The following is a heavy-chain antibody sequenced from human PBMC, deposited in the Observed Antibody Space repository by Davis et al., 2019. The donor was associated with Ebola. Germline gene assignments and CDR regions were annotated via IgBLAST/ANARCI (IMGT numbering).Heavy chain of an antibody. CDR1: GFTFSNYA. CDR2: TSGSGGTK. CDR3: AKYASFYYAVGSNWFDP. Sequence: GESLKISCAASGFTFSNYAMSWVRQAPGKGLEWVSGTSGSGGTKYYADSVKGRFTISGDNSKNTLYLQMNSLRAEDTAVYYCAKYASFYYAVGSNWFDPWGQGTLVTVSS. D-gene: IGHD3-10*01. J-gene: IGHJ5*02. V-gene: IGHV3-23*01.